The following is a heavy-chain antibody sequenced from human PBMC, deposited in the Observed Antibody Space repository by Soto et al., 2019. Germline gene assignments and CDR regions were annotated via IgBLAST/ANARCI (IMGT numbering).Heavy chain of an antibody. D-gene: IGHD2-15*01. CDR3: AKHLDIVVVVAATPFDY. CDR2: ISGSGGST. J-gene: IGHJ4*02. V-gene: IGHV3-23*01. Sequence: GGSLRLSCAASGFTFSSYAMSWVRQAPGKGLEWVSAISGSGGSTYYADSVKGRFTISRDNSKNTLYLQMNSLRAEDTAVYYCAKHLDIVVVVAATPFDYWGQGTLVTVSS. CDR1: GFTFSSYA.